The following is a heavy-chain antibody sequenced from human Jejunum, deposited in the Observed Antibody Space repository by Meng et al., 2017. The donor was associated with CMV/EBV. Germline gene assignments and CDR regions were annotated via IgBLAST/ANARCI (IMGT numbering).Heavy chain of an antibody. CDR1: GLPLRSHG. Sequence: SGLPLRSHGMHWVRQAPGKGLEWVALISFDGTDTYYADSVKGRFTISRDNSKNTVYLQMNSLRAEDTAVYYCARDNDGSSHYSQFDYWGQGTLVTVSS. D-gene: IGHD3-22*01. CDR3: ARDNDGSSHYSQFDY. J-gene: IGHJ4*02. V-gene: IGHV3-33*05. CDR2: ISFDGTDT.